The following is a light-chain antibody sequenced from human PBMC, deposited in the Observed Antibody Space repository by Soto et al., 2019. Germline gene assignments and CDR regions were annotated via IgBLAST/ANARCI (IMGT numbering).Light chain of an antibody. V-gene: IGLV1-47*02. Sequence: QSVLTQPPSASGTPGQTVTISCSGSSSNIGSNSVYWYQQLPGTAPKLLIHSSNQRPSGVPDRFSGSKSGTSASLAVSGLRSEDEADYYCSAWDDSLRGPVFGTGTNVTVL. CDR1: SSNIGSNS. J-gene: IGLJ1*01. CDR2: SSN. CDR3: SAWDDSLRGPV.